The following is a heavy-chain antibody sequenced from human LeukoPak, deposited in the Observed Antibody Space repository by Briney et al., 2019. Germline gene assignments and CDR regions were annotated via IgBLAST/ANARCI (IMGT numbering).Heavy chain of an antibody. CDR3: ASPGYCSGGSCRDAFDI. CDR1: AFTFSSYA. V-gene: IGHV3-23*01. J-gene: IGHJ3*02. D-gene: IGHD2-15*01. Sequence: GGSLRLSCASYAFTFSSYAMSWVRQAPGKGLEWVSAISGSSGSTYYADSVKGRFTISRDNAKNSLYLQMNSLRAEDTAVYYCASPGYCSGGSCRDAFDIWGQGTMVTVSS. CDR2: ISGSSGST.